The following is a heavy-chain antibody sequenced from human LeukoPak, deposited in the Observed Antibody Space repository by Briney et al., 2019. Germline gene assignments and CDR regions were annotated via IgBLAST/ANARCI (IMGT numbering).Heavy chain of an antibody. J-gene: IGHJ3*02. Sequence: SQTLSLTCDISGDSVSSNSVTWNWIRQSPSRGLEWLGRTYYRSKWFNDYAVSVRSRITINPDTSKNQFSLQLNSVTPEDTAVNYCARGVFPAFDIWGQGTMVTVSS. CDR3: ARGVFPAFDI. CDR2: TYYRSKWFN. D-gene: IGHD3-10*01. V-gene: IGHV6-1*01. CDR1: GDSVSSNSVT.